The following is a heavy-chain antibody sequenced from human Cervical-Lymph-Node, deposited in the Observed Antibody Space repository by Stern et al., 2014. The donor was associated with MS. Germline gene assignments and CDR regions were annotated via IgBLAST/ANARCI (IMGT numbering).Heavy chain of an antibody. D-gene: IGHD3-16*02. J-gene: IGHJ4*02. CDR2: LSYDGVNK. CDR1: GFIFGGYA. Sequence: QVQLVQSGGGVVQPGGSVRLSCAASGFIFGGYAMSWVRQAPGKGLAWVALLSYDGVNKYYADSVKVRFTISRDTSKSTLYLQMTGLRPEDTAIYYCARDLNSGELSFMLYYFDSWGQGTLVTVSS. CDR3: ARDLNSGELSFMLYYFDS. V-gene: IGHV3-30-3*01.